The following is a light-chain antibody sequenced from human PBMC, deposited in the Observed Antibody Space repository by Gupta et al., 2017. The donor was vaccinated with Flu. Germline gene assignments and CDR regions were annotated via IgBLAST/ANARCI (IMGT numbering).Light chain of an antibody. Sequence: TSSDIGGYNYVSWYQQHPGKAPKLMIYEVSNRPLGVSHRFPGSKSGNTASLTISGLQAEDEADYYCSSYAGSSTTVFGGGTKLTVL. J-gene: IGLJ2*01. CDR1: SSDIGGYNY. CDR3: SSYAGSSTTV. V-gene: IGLV2-14*01. CDR2: EVS.